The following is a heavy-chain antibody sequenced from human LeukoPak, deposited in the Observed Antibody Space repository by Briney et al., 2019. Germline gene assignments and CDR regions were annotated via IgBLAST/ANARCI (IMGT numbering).Heavy chain of an antibody. V-gene: IGHV4-4*07. Sequence: PSETLSLTCTVSGGSISSYYWSWVRQPAGKGLEWIGRIYSSGSTNYNPSLKSRVTMSVDTSKNQLSLNLGSVTAADTALYYCARYGYSSSAFDYWGQGTLVTVSS. J-gene: IGHJ4*02. D-gene: IGHD6-13*01. CDR1: GGSISSYY. CDR2: IYSSGST. CDR3: ARYGYSSSAFDY.